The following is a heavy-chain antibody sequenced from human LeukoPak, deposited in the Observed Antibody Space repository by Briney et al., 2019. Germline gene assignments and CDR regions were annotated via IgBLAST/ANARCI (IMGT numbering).Heavy chain of an antibody. V-gene: IGHV1-18*01. D-gene: IGHD3-9*01. CDR3: ARDSDILTGYEYYYYGMDV. CDR2: ISAYNGNT. Sequence: SSVTDSCKASGYTFTSYGISWVRPAPAQGLERMGWISAYNGNTNYAQKLQGRVTMTTDTSTSTASMELRSLRSDDTAVYYCARDSDILTGYEYYYYGMDVWGQGATVTVSS. CDR1: GYTFTSYG. J-gene: IGHJ6*02.